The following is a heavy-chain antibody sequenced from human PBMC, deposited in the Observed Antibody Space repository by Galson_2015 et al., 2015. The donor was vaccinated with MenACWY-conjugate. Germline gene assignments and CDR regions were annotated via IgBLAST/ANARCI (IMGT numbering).Heavy chain of an antibody. Sequence: SVKVSCKASGLIFANSGFNWVRQAPEQGLEWMGWISASNGNAKYAQKFQDSVTLTTDRSTSTAYLELRNLTSDDTALYYCAREMGYFDHWGQGSLVTVSS. D-gene: IGHD6-13*01. CDR3: AREMGYFDH. J-gene: IGHJ4*02. CDR2: ISASNGNA. CDR1: GLIFANSG. V-gene: IGHV1-18*04.